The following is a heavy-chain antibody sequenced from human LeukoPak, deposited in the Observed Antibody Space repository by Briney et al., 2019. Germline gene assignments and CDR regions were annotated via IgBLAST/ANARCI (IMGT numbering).Heavy chain of an antibody. Sequence: ASVKVSCKASGYTFTGYYMRWVRQAPGQGLEWMGWINPNSGGTNYAQKFQGRVTMTRDASISTAYMELSRLRSNDTAVYYCARDVSNSPYAFDIWGQGTMVTVSS. D-gene: IGHD4-11*01. CDR1: GYTFTGYY. CDR2: INPNSGGT. CDR3: ARDVSNSPYAFDI. J-gene: IGHJ3*02. V-gene: IGHV1-2*02.